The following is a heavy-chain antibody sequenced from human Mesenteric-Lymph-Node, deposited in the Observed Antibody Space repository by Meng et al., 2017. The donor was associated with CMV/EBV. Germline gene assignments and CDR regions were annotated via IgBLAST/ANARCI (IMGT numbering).Heavy chain of an antibody. CDR1: GFTFSSYE. J-gene: IGHJ4*02. CDR2: ISSSGSTM. CDR3: ARVLRGEAYFDY. Sequence: LSLTCAASGFTFSSYEMNWVRQAPGKGLEWVSYISSSGSTMYYADSVKGRLTISRDNAKNSLYLQMNSLRAEDTAVYYCARVLRGEAYFDYWGQGTLVTVPQ. V-gene: IGHV3-48*03.